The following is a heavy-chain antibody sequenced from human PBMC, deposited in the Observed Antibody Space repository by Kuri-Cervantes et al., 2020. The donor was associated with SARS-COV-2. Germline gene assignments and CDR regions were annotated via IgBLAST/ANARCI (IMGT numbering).Heavy chain of an antibody. V-gene: IGHV3-30-3*01. D-gene: IGHD6-19*01. J-gene: IGHJ4*02. CDR3: ARDRGSSGWYGVDY. Sequence: GGSLRLSCAASGFTFSSYAMHWVRQAPGKGLEWVAVISYDGSNKYYADSVKGRFTISRDNSKNTLYLQMNSLRAEDTAVYYCARDRGSSGWYGVDYWGQGTLVTCYS. CDR1: GFTFSSYA. CDR2: ISYDGSNK.